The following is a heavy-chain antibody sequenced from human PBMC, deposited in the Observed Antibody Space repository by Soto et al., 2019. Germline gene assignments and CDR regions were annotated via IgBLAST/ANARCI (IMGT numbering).Heavy chain of an antibody. Sequence: QVQLQESGPGLVRPSETLSLTCTVSGGSVSGGSYFWSWVRQPPGKGLEWIGYFYYSGSTKYNPSLKSRVTILEDTSKNPFSLKLNAVTAADTAVYYCAREGRMGTFDYWGQGALVTVSS. CDR1: GGSVSGGSYF. D-gene: IGHD1-1*01. J-gene: IGHJ4*02. CDR3: AREGRMGTFDY. CDR2: FYYSGST. V-gene: IGHV4-61*01.